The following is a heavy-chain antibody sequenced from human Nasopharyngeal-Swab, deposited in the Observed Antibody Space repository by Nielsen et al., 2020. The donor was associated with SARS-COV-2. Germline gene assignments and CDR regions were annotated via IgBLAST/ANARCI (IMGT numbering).Heavy chain of an antibody. Sequence: GESLKISCAASGFTFSSYAMHWVRQAPGKGLEWVAVISYDGSNKYYADSVKGRFTISRDNSKNTLYLQMNSLRAEDTAVYYCARPYSGSYWSYFDYWGQGTLVPSPQ. J-gene: IGHJ4*02. D-gene: IGHD1-26*01. CDR2: ISYDGSNK. CDR3: ARPYSGSYWSYFDY. CDR1: GFTFSSYA. V-gene: IGHV3-30-3*01.